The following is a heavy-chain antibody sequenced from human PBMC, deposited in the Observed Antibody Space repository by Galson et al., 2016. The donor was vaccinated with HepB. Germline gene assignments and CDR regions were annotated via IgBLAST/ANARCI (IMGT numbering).Heavy chain of an antibody. V-gene: IGHV1-2*02. Sequence: SVKVSCKASGYTFTGYYIHWARQAPGQGLEWMGWINPNSGVTNYAQKFQGRVTMTRDTSISIAYMELSSLRSDDTAVYYCARDWDLAYCGGDCYHAALDIWGQGTIVTVSS. CDR1: GYTFTGYY. CDR2: INPNSGVT. CDR3: ARDWDLAYCGGDCYHAALDI. J-gene: IGHJ3*02. D-gene: IGHD2-21*02.